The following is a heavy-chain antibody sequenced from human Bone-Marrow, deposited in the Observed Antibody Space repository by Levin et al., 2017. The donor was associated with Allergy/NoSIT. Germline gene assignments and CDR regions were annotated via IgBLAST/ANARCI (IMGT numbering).Heavy chain of an antibody. J-gene: IGHJ4*02. CDR3: LKEPHVYAVGWYFEN. D-gene: IGHD2/OR15-2a*01. Sequence: GGSLRLSCAASGFTFSNYGMHWVRQAPGKGPEWVAVVAHDGSVQYYADSVKGRFTISRDNSKNTLNLQMNSLRAEDTAVYYCLKEPHVYAVGWYFENWGQGTLVTVSS. CDR2: VAHDGSVQ. V-gene: IGHV3-30*18. CDR1: GFTFSNYG.